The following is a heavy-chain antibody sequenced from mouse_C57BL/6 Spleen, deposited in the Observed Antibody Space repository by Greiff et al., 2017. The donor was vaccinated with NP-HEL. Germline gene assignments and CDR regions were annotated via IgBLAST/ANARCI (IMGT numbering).Heavy chain of an antibody. J-gene: IGHJ4*01. D-gene: IGHD3-2*02. Sequence: EVQRVESGGGLVQPGGSLKLSCAASGFTFSDYYMYWVRQTPEKRLEWVAYISNGGGSTYYPAFVKGRFTISRNNAKNTLYLQMSRVKSEDTAMYYCARPGGDYWGQGTSVTVSS. CDR1: GFTFSDYY. CDR2: ISNGGGST. CDR3: ARPGGDY. V-gene: IGHV5-12*01.